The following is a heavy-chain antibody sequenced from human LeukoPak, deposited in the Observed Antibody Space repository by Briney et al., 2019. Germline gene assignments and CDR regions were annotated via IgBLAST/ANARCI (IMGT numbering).Heavy chain of an antibody. CDR1: GFTFSDYY. J-gene: IGHJ4*02. Sequence: PGGSLRLSCAASGFTFSDYYMSWIRQAPGKGLEWVSYISSSGSTIYYADSVKGRFTISRDNAKNSLYLQMNSLRAEDTAVYYCARDKLRGYSYYLGEVDYWGQGTLVTVSS. CDR3: ARDKLRGYSYYLGEVDY. D-gene: IGHD5-18*01. V-gene: IGHV3-11*01. CDR2: ISSSGSTI.